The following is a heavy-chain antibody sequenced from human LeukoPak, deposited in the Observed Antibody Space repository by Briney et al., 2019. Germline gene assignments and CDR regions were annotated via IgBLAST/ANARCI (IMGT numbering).Heavy chain of an antibody. CDR2: IYYSGST. D-gene: IGHD6-13*01. CDR1: GGSISGYY. CDR3: ARDVRIAAAGIAQYYYYMDV. V-gene: IGHV4-59*01. J-gene: IGHJ6*03. Sequence: SETLSLTCTVSGGSISGYYWSWIRQPPGKGLEWIGYIYYSGSTNYNPSLKSRVTISVDTSKNQFSLKLSSVTAADTAVYYCARDVRIAAAGIAQYYYYMDVWGKGTTVTVSS.